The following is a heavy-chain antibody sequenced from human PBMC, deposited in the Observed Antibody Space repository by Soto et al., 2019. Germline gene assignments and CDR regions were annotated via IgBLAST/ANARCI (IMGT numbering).Heavy chain of an antibody. D-gene: IGHD3-10*01. CDR2: ISGSGGST. V-gene: IGHV3-23*01. CDR3: AKTMVRDNYGMDV. Sequence: PGGSLRLSCAASGVTFSIYAMSLVRQSPGKGLEWVSAISGSGGSTYYADSVKGRFTISRENSKNTLYLQMNSLRAEDTAVYYCAKTMVRDNYGMDVWGQGTRFTISS. J-gene: IGHJ6*02. CDR1: GVTFSIYA.